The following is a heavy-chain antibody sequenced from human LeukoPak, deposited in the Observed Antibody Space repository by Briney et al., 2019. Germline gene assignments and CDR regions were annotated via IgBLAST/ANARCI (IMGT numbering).Heavy chain of an antibody. V-gene: IGHV1-8*01. J-gene: IGHJ4*02. CDR3: ARGRRSSGWYIDY. CDR1: GYTFTSYD. D-gene: IGHD6-19*01. CDR2: KNPNSGNT. Sequence: ASVKVSCKASGYTFTSYDINWVRQATGQGLEWMGWKNPNSGNTGYAQKFQGRVTMTRNTSISTAYMELSSLRSEDTAVYYCARGRRSSGWYIDYWGQGTLVTVSS.